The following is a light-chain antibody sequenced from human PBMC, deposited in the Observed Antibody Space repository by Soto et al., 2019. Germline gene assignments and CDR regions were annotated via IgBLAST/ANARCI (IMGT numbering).Light chain of an antibody. CDR3: SSHVGTNSYV. J-gene: IGLJ1*01. CDR1: SSDVGGYNY. V-gene: IGLV2-8*01. Sequence: QSVLTQPPSASGSPGQSVTISCTGTSSDVGGYNYVSWYQQHPGKAPKLIIYEVYKRPSGVPDRFSGSKSGNTAALTVSGLQAEDEADYYCSSHVGTNSYVFGTGTKVTVL. CDR2: EVY.